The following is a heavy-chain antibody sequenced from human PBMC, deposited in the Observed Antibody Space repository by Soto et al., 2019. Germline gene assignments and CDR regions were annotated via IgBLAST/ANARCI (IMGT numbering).Heavy chain of an antibody. V-gene: IGHV4-30-2*01. CDR1: GGSISSGGHS. CDR3: ARGTGTTEWDYYGMDV. Sequence: SETLSLTCAVSGGSISSGGHSWSWIRQPPGKGLEWIGYIYHSGSTYYNPSLKSRVTISVDRSKNQFSLKLSSVTAADTAVYYCARGTGTTEWDYYGMDVWGQGTTVTVSS. CDR2: IYHSGST. J-gene: IGHJ6*02. D-gene: IGHD1-1*01.